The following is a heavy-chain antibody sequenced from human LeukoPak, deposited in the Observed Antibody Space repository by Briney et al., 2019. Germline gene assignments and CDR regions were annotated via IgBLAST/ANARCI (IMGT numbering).Heavy chain of an antibody. Sequence: ASVKVSCKASGYTFTGYYMHWVRQAPGQGLEWMGWINPNRGGTNYAQKFRGRVTMTRDTSISTAYMELSRLRSDDTAVYYCASQGDSGSYAVDYWGQGTLVTVSS. CDR3: ASQGDSGSYAVDY. D-gene: IGHD1-26*01. V-gene: IGHV1-2*02. CDR2: INPNRGGT. CDR1: GYTFTGYY. J-gene: IGHJ4*02.